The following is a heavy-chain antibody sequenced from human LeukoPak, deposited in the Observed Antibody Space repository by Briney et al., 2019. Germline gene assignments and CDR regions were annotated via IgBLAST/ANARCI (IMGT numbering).Heavy chain of an antibody. V-gene: IGHV3-30*03. CDR2: ISYDGSNK. Sequence: GGSLRLSCAASGFTFSSYGMHWVRQAPDKGLEWVAVISYDGSNKYYADSVKGRFTISRDNSKNTLYLQMNSLRAEDTAVYYCARDAALDYWGQGTLVTVSS. D-gene: IGHD2-15*01. J-gene: IGHJ4*02. CDR3: ARDAALDY. CDR1: GFTFSSYG.